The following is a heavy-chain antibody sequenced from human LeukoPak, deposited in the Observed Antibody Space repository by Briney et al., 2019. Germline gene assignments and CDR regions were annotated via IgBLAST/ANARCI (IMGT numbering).Heavy chain of an antibody. CDR3: ARGGYQLLWY. V-gene: IGHV3-7*04. D-gene: IGHD2-2*01. J-gene: IGHJ4*02. CDR2: IKQDGSEK. Sequence: GGSLRLSCAASGFTFSTYWMSWVRQAPGTGLEWVASIKQDGSEKSYVDSVKGRFTISRDNAENSLYLQMNSLRAEDTAVYYCARGGYQLLWYWGQGTLVTVSS. CDR1: GFTFSTYW.